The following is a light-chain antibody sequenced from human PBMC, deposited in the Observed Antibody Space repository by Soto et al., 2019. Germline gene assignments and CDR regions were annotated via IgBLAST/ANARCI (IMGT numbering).Light chain of an antibody. CDR1: QSVSSSY. J-gene: IGKJ2*01. CDR3: QQYGSSPKYT. Sequence: EIVLTQSPGTLSLSPGERATLSCRASQSVSSSYLAWYQQKPGQAPRLLIYGASSSATGLPDRFSGSGSGTDFTLTISRLEPEDFAVYYCQQYGSSPKYTFGQGPSWRSN. CDR2: GAS. V-gene: IGKV3-20*01.